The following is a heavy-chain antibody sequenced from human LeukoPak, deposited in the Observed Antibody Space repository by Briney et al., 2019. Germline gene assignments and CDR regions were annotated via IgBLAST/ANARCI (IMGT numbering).Heavy chain of an antibody. D-gene: IGHD3-22*01. Sequence: ASVKVSCKVSGYTLTELSMHWVRQAPGQGLEWMGIINPSGGSTSYAQKFQGRVTMARDMSTSKVYMELSSLRSEDTAVYYCARDRARSYYDSSGFDYWGQGTLVTVSS. CDR2: INPSGGST. V-gene: IGHV1-46*01. CDR3: ARDRARSYYDSSGFDY. J-gene: IGHJ4*02. CDR1: GYTLTELS.